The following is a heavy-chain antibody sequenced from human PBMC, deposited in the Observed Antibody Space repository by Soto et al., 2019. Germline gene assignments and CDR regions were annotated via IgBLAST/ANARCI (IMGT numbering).Heavy chain of an antibody. CDR1: GGTFSSYA. Sequence: EASVKVSCKASGGTFSSYAINWVRQAPGQGLEWMGGIIPIFETTNYSHKFQGRVTITADRSTSTAYMELSSLRSEDTAVYYCARALNTLTGVIYYSMDVWGQGTTVTVSS. CDR3: ARALNTLTGVIYYSMDV. CDR2: IIPIFETT. J-gene: IGHJ6*02. V-gene: IGHV1-69*06. D-gene: IGHD2-21*01.